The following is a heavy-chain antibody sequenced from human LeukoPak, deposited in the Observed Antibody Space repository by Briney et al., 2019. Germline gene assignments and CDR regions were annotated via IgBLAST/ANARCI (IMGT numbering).Heavy chain of an antibody. CDR3: ARRGDVYSSSPQDY. V-gene: IGHV4-61*02. D-gene: IGHD6-6*01. Sequence: SETLSLTCAVSGDSIGRGSYYWGWIRQPAGKAPEWIGRIFNTGSTSYNPSLKSRVTISVDTSKNQFSLKLSSVTAADTAVYYCARRGDVYSSSPQDYWGQGTLVTVSS. J-gene: IGHJ4*02. CDR1: GDSIGRGSYY. CDR2: IFNTGST.